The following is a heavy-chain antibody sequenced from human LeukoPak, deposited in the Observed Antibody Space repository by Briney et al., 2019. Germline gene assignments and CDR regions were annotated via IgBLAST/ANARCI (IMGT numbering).Heavy chain of an antibody. D-gene: IGHD3-22*01. CDR3: ARDQYYYDSSGYLAYGMDV. V-gene: IGHV4-30-4*08. CDR1: GGSFSGYY. J-gene: IGHJ6*02. Sequence: SETLSLTCAVYGGSFSGYYWSWIRQPPGKGLEWIGYIYYSGSTYYNPSLKSRVTISVDTSKNQFSLKLSSVTAADTAVYYCARDQYYYDSSGYLAYGMDVWGQGTTVTVSS. CDR2: IYYSGST.